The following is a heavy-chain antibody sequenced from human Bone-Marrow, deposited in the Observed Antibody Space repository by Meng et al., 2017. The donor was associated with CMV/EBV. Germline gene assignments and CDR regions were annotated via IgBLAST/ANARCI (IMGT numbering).Heavy chain of an antibody. CDR3: ARGVAAGERYFDY. J-gene: IGHJ4*02. D-gene: IGHD6-25*01. CDR2: INHSGST. CDR1: GGSFSGYY. V-gene: IGHV4-34*01. Sequence: CAVDGGSFSGYYWSWIRQPPGKGLEWIGEINHSGSTNYNPSLKSRVTISVDTSKNQFSLKLSSVTAADTAVYYCARGVAAGERYFDYWGQGTLVTVSS.